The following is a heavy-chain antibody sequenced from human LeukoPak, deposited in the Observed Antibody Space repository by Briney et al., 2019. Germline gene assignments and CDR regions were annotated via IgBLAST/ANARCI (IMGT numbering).Heavy chain of an antibody. D-gene: IGHD6-19*01. CDR1: GFTFSNAW. V-gene: IGHV3-15*01. J-gene: IGHJ4*02. CDR2: IKTKIEGATT. CDR3: TIDSNSGWTGY. Sequence: GGSLRLSCAASGFTFSNAWMSWVRQAPGKGLEWVGRIKTKIEGATTDYAAPVKGRFTISRDDSKNTVYLQINSLKTEDTAVYYCTIDSNSGWTGYWGQGTLVTVSS.